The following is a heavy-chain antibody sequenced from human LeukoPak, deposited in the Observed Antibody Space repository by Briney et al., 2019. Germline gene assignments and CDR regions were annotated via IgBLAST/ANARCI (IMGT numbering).Heavy chain of an antibody. Sequence: ASVKVSCKASGYTFTSYYMHWVRQAPGQGLEWMGIINPSGGSTSYAQKFQGRVTMTRDTSTSTVYMELSSLRSEDTAVYYCARDLGYCSSTSCLDNAPWFDPWGHGTLATVSS. J-gene: IGHJ5*02. D-gene: IGHD2-2*01. CDR2: INPSGGST. CDR1: GYTFTSYY. V-gene: IGHV1-46*01. CDR3: ARDLGYCSSTSCLDNAPWFDP.